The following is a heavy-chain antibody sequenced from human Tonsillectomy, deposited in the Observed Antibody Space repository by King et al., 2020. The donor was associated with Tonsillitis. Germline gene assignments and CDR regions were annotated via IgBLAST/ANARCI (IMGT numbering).Heavy chain of an antibody. J-gene: IGHJ4*02. CDR2: IYYGGST. V-gene: IGHV4-30-4*01. Sequence: QLQESGPGLVKPSQTLSLTCTVSGGSISSGDYYWSWIRQPPGKGLEWIGYIYYGGSTYYNPSLRSRVTISVDTSKNQFSLKLSSVTAADTAVYFCARGGLRRFLLDWGQGTLVTVSS. D-gene: IGHD4-23*01. CDR1: GGSISSGDYY. CDR3: ARGGLRRFLLD.